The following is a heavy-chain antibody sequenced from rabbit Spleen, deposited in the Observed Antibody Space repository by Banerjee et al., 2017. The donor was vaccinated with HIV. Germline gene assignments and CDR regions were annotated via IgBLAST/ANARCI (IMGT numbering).Heavy chain of an antibody. CDR1: GFSFSSDYY. CDR2: IAGSSGST. J-gene: IGHJ5*01. CDR3: ARDRSGAVGWLDL. V-gene: IGHV1S40*01. D-gene: IGHD1-1*01. Sequence: QSLEKSGGGLVKPGASLTLTCKASGFSFSSDYYICWVRQAPGKGLEWISCIAGSSGSTYYASWAKGRFTITRSTSLNTVTLQMTSLTAADAATYFCARDRSGAVGWLDLWGPGTLVTVS.